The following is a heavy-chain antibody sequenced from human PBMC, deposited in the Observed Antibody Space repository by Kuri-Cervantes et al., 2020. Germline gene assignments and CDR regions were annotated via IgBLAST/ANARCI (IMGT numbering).Heavy chain of an antibody. V-gene: IGHV4-39*07. D-gene: IGHD2-2*01. J-gene: IGHJ6*02. Sequence: SETLSLTCTVSGGSISSSSYYWGWIRQPPGKGLEWIGSIYYSGSTYYNPPLKSRVTISVDTSKNQFSLKLSSVTAADTAVYYCARASSTRRTINYYYYGMDVWGQGTTVTVSS. CDR1: GGSISSSSYY. CDR2: IYYSGST. CDR3: ARASSTRRTINYYYYGMDV.